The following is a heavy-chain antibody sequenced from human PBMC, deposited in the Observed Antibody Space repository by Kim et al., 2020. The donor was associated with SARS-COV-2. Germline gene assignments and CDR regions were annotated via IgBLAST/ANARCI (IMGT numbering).Heavy chain of an antibody. V-gene: IGHV4-39*01. J-gene: IGHJ2*01. D-gene: IGHD5-12*01. Sequence: SLKSRVTISVDTSKNQFSLKLSSGTAADTAVYYCARRGRDGYNVNWYFDLWGRGTLVTVSS. CDR3: ARRGRDGYNVNWYFDL.